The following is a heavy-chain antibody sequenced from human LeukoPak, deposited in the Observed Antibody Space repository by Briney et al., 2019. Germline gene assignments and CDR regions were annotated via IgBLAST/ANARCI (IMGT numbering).Heavy chain of an antibody. D-gene: IGHD1-26*01. CDR1: GFTLSTYW. CDR3: ARDRLVVGARGGVDY. V-gene: IGHV3-7*01. Sequence: PGGSLRLSCAASGFTLSTYWMSWVRQAPGKGLEWVANIKQDGSEKYYVDSVKGRFIISRDNAKNSLYLQMSSLRAEDTAVYYCARDRLVVGARGGVDYWGQGTLVPVSS. J-gene: IGHJ4*02. CDR2: IKQDGSEK.